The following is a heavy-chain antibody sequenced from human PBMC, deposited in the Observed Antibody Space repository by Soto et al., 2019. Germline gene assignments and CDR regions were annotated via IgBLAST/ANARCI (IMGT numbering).Heavy chain of an antibody. Sequence: GGSLRLSCAASGFTFSSYWMSWVRQAPGKGLEWVANIKQDGSEKYYVDSVKGRFTISRDNAKNSLYLQMNSLRAEDTAVYYCARDGFAGDYYYYMDVWGKGTTVTVSS. CDR1: GFTFSSYW. J-gene: IGHJ6*03. D-gene: IGHD3-10*01. CDR2: IKQDGSEK. CDR3: ARDGFAGDYYYYMDV. V-gene: IGHV3-7*01.